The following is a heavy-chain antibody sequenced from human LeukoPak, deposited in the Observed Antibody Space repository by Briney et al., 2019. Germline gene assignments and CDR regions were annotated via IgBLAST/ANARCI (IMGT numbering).Heavy chain of an antibody. Sequence: GGSLRLSCAASGFTVSSNYMNWVRQAPGKGLEWVSVIYSGGSTYYADSVKGRFTISRDNSKNTLFLQMNSLRAEDTAVYYCARDCSGGGCYYYYYGMDVWVQGTTVTVSS. D-gene: IGHD2-15*01. CDR1: GFTVSSNY. CDR3: ARDCSGGGCYYYYYGMDV. J-gene: IGHJ6*02. CDR2: IYSGGST. V-gene: IGHV3-53*01.